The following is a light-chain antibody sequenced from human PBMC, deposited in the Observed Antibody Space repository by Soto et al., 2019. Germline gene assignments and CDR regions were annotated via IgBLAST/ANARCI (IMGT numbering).Light chain of an antibody. CDR1: STDVGGYNY. V-gene: IGLV2-11*01. CDR2: DVS. CDR3: SSYTTSNTRQTV. J-gene: IGLJ1*01. Sequence: QSVLTQPRSVSGSPGQSVTISCTGTSTDVGGYNYVSWYQQHPGKVPKLMIYDVSNRPSGISDRFSGSKSDNTASLTISGLQPEEEADYYCSSYTTSNTRQTVFGTGTKVTVL.